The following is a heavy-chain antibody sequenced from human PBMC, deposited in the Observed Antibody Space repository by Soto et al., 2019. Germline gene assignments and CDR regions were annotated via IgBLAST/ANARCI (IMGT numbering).Heavy chain of an antibody. CDR1: GYIFTSYY. V-gene: IGHV1-46*03. Sequence: QVQLVQSGAEVKKPGASVKVSCKASGYIFTSYYMHWVRQAPGQGLEWMGIINPSGGRTRYAQKFQGRVTMTRDTSTSTVYMELSSLRSEDTAVYYCARGAASYYYDISGYSFDYCGQGTLVTVSS. J-gene: IGHJ4*02. CDR2: INPSGGRT. CDR3: ARGAASYYYDISGYSFDY. D-gene: IGHD3-22*01.